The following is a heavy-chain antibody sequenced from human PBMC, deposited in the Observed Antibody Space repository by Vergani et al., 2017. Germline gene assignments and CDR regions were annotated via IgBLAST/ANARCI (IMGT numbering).Heavy chain of an antibody. CDR2: ISGSGGST. CDR1: GFTFSSYG. D-gene: IGHD3-22*01. V-gene: IGHV3-23*04. CDR3: AKSRGYYDSSGYSFEFDY. Sequence: VQLVESGGGVVQPGRSLRLSCAASGFTFSSYGMHWVRQAPGKGLEWVSAISGSGGSTYYADSVKGRFTISRDNSKNTLYLQMNSLRAEDTAVYYCAKSRGYYDSSGYSFEFDYWGQGTLVTVSS. J-gene: IGHJ4*02.